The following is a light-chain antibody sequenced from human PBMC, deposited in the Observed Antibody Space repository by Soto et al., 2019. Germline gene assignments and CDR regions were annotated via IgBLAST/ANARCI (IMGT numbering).Light chain of an antibody. CDR1: QSVSSN. Sequence: EIVMTQSPAILSVSPGERATLSCRASQSVSSNLAWYQQKPGQTPRLLIYGASTRATGIPARFSGSGSGTEFTLTISSLQSEDFAIYYCQQYNNRLMLSFGGGTKVDIK. J-gene: IGKJ4*01. CDR3: QQYNNRLMLS. CDR2: GAS. V-gene: IGKV3-15*01.